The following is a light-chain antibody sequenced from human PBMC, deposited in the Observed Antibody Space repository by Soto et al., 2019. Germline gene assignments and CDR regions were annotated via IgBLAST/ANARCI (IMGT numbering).Light chain of an antibody. CDR3: QQANSFPYT. V-gene: IGKV1-6*01. Sequence: AIQMTQSPSSLSASVGDRVTITCRASQGIRNDLDWFQQKPGKAPRLLIYGASSLQRGVPSRFSGTGSGTDFTLTISSLQPEDFATYYCQQANSFPYTVGQGTKVDIK. CDR1: QGIRND. J-gene: IGKJ2*01. CDR2: GAS.